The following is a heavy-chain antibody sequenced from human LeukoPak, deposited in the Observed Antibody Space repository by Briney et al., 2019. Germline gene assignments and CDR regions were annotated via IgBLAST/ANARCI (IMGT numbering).Heavy chain of an antibody. Sequence: SETLSLTCTVSGGSISSSSYYWGWIRQPPGKGLEWIGSIYYSGSTYYNPSLKSRVTISVDTSKNQFSLKLSSVTAADTAVYYCARHLRQYEWYGELRPYFDYWGQGTLVTVSS. CDR3: ARHLRQYEWYGELRPYFDY. D-gene: IGHD3-10*01. CDR1: GGSISSSSYY. J-gene: IGHJ4*02. V-gene: IGHV4-39*01. CDR2: IYYSGST.